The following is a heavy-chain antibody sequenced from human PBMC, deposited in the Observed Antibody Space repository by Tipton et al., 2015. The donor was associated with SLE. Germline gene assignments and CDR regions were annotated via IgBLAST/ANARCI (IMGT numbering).Heavy chain of an antibody. Sequence: LRLSCTVSGGSISGYYWSWVRQPPGQGLEWIGYIHYGGSTNYNPSLKSRVTISLDTSENQFSLKPSSVTAADTAVYYCARDRYCGAGSCFDWYFDLWGRGTLVTVSS. CDR3: ARDRYCGAGSCFDWYFDL. J-gene: IGHJ2*01. D-gene: IGHD2-15*01. CDR2: IHYGGST. CDR1: GGSISGYY. V-gene: IGHV4-59*01.